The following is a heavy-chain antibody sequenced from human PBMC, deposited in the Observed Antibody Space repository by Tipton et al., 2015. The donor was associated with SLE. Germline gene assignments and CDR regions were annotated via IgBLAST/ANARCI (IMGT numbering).Heavy chain of an antibody. V-gene: IGHV3-66*02. CDR3: AREGYYDSSGYSDAFDI. CDR1: GFTVSSNY. D-gene: IGHD3-22*01. CDR2: IYSGGST. J-gene: IGHJ3*02. Sequence: SLRLSCAASGFTVSSNYMSWVRQAPGKGLEWVSVIYSGGSTYYADSVKGRFTISRDNSKNTLYLQMNSLRAEDTAVYYCAREGYYDSSGYSDAFDIWGQGTMVTVSS.